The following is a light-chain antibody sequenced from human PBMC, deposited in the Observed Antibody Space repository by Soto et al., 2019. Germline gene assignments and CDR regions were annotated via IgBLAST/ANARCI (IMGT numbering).Light chain of an antibody. V-gene: IGKV3-11*01. CDR2: DAS. CDR1: QIVTSY. Sequence: EIVLTQSPATMSLSPGERATLSCRASQIVTSYLAWYQHRPGQAPRLLIYDASNRATGIPARFSGSGSGTDFTLTISSLEPEDFAVYYCQQYNNWPPFTFGPGTKVDIK. J-gene: IGKJ3*01. CDR3: QQYNNWPPFT.